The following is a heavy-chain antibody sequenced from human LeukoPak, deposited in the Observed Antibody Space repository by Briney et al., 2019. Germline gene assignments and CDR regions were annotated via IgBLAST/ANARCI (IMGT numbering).Heavy chain of an antibody. CDR2: ISGSGGST. CDR1: GFTFSSYN. D-gene: IGHD3-10*01. CDR3: AKALRGVTLSDY. J-gene: IGHJ4*02. Sequence: GGSLRLSCAASGFTFSSYNMNWVRQAPGKGLEWVSAISGSGGSTYYADSVKGRFTISRDNSKNTLYLQINSLRAEDTAVYYCAKALRGVTLSDYWGQGTLVTVSS. V-gene: IGHV3-23*01.